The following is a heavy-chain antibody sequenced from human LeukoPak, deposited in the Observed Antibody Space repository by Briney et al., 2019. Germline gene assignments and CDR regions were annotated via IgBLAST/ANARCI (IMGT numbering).Heavy chain of an antibody. J-gene: IGHJ5*02. V-gene: IGHV4-4*07. CDR1: GGSISSYY. Sequence: SETLSLTCTVSGGSISSYYWSWIRQPAGKGLEWIGRIYTSGSTNYNPSLKSRVTMSVDTSKNQFSLKLSSVTAADTAVYYCATTGGFSEHNWFDPWGQGTLVTVSS. D-gene: IGHD3-16*01. CDR2: IYTSGST. CDR3: ATTGGFSEHNWFDP.